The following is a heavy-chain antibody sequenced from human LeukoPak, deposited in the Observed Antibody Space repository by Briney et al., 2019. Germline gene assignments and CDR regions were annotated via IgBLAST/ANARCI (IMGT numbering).Heavy chain of an antibody. CDR3: ARDSYYYDSSGLYFDY. J-gene: IGHJ4*02. V-gene: IGHV3-20*04. Sequence: GGSLRLSCAASGFTFDDYGMSWVRQAPGKGLEWVSGINWNGGSTGYADSVKGRFTISRDNAKNSLYLQMNSLRAEDTALYYYARDSYYYDSSGLYFDYWGQGTLVTVSS. CDR1: GFTFDDYG. CDR2: INWNGGST. D-gene: IGHD3-22*01.